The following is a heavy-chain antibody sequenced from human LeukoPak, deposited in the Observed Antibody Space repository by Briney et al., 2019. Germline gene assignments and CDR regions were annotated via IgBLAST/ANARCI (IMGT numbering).Heavy chain of an antibody. CDR1: GFTLSNYN. J-gene: IGHJ4*02. CDR2: ITTSTSTT. Sequence: GRSLRLSCAASGFTLSNYNINWVRQAPGKGLEWVSYITTSTSTTYYADSEKGRFTISRDNAKNSLYLQMNSLRDEDTAVYYCARSETLDYWGQGTLVTVSS. V-gene: IGHV3-48*02. CDR3: ARSETLDY.